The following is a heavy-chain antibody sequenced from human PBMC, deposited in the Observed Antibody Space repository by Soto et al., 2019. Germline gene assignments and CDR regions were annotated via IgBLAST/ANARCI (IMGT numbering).Heavy chain of an antibody. D-gene: IGHD2-15*01. CDR2: IKSKSDGGTT. V-gene: IGHV3-15*01. J-gene: IGHJ5*02. CDR3: TTDLWRIAVVVGSTGYFNP. CDR1: GFTFSDAW. Sequence: PGGSLRLSCAASGFTFSDAWMIWVRQAPGKGLDWVGRIKSKSDGGTTEYAAPVRGRFTISRDDSKNTLYPQMNSLKTEDTAVYYCTTDLWRIAVVVGSTGYFNPWGQGTPVTVSS.